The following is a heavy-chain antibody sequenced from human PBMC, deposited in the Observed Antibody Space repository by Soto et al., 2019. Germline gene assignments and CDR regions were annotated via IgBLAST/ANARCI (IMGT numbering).Heavy chain of an antibody. CDR2: IFSNDAK. CDR3: ARIRGWGWLGPNDY. Sequence: QVTLKESGPVLVKLTETLTLTCTVSGFSRSNARMSVSWIRQPPGKALEWLAHIFSNDAKSYSEPLKSRLTISKDTSKSQLVLTMTNMDPVNTATYYFARIRGWGWLGPNDYWGQGTLVTVSS. CDR1: GFSRSNARMS. D-gene: IGHD3-10*01. V-gene: IGHV2-26*01. J-gene: IGHJ4*02.